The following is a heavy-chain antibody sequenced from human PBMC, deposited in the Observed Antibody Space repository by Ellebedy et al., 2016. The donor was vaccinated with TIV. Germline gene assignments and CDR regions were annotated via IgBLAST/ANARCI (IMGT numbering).Heavy chain of an antibody. D-gene: IGHD3-22*01. CDR1: VYTFTSYG. J-gene: IGHJ4*02. CDR2: ISAYNGNT. Sequence: AASVKVSCKASVYTFTSYGISWVRQAPGQGLEWMGWISAYNGNTNYAQKLQGRVTMTTDTSTSTAYMELRSLRSDDTAVYYCARVGVKYYDSSGYRYYFDSWGQGTLVTVSS. V-gene: IGHV1-18*01. CDR3: ARVGVKYYDSSGYRYYFDS.